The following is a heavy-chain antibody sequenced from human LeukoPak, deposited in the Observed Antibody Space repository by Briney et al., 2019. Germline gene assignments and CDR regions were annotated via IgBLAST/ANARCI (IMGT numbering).Heavy chain of an antibody. D-gene: IGHD4-17*01. CDR2: FDPEDGET. CDR1: GGTFSSYA. J-gene: IGHJ4*02. Sequence: GSSVKVSCKASGGTFSSYAISWVRQAPGQGLEWMGGFDPEDGETIYAQKFQGRVTMTEDTSTDTAYMELSSLRSEDTAVYYCATEIMTTVTTGQFDYWGQGTLVTVSS. V-gene: IGHV1-24*01. CDR3: ATEIMTTVTTGQFDY.